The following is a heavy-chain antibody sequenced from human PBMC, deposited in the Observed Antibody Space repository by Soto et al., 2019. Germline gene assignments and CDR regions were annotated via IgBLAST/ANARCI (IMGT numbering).Heavy chain of an antibody. Sequence: PGGSLRLSCAASGFTFSSYSLNWVRQAPGKGLEWVSSISFGGNYIYYADSVRDRFTISRDNAKNSLYLQMNSLRAEDTAVYYCARDQGIAANLDYWGQGTLVTVSS. V-gene: IGHV3-21*01. CDR2: ISFGGNYI. CDR1: GFTFSSYS. D-gene: IGHD6-13*01. CDR3: ARDQGIAANLDY. J-gene: IGHJ4*02.